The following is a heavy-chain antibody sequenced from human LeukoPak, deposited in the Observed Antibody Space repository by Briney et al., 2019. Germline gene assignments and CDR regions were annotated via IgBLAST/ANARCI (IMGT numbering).Heavy chain of an antibody. V-gene: IGHV4-59*12. Sequence: SETLSVTCTVSGDSINNYYWSWIRQPPGKGLEWIGYIYYSGDTNYNPSLKSRVTISVDTSKSQFSLKLNSVTAADTAVYYCARSSTHRFDPWGQGTLVTISS. J-gene: IGHJ5*02. CDR2: IYYSGDT. CDR3: ARSSTHRFDP. CDR1: GDSINNYY. D-gene: IGHD2-15*01.